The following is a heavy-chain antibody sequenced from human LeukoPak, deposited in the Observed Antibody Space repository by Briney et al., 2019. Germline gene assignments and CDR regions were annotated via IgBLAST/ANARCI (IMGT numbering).Heavy chain of an antibody. CDR1: GYTFTDYY. CDR2: INPNSGDT. Sequence: ASVKVSCKASGYTFTDYYMHWVRQAPGQGLEWMGWINPNSGDTNYAQNFQGRVTMTRDTSISIAYMELSRLRSDDTAVYYCARDGESSGSDDFDYWGQGTLVTVSS. V-gene: IGHV1-2*02. J-gene: IGHJ4*02. D-gene: IGHD1-26*01. CDR3: ARDGESSGSDDFDY.